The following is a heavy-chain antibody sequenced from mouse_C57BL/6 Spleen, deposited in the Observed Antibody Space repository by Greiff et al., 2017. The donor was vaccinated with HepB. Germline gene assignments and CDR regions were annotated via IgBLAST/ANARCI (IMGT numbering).Heavy chain of an antibody. Sequence: EVKLVESGGGLVKPGGSLKLSCAASGFTFSSYAMSWVRQTPEKRLEWVATISDGGSYTYYPDNVKGRFTISRDNAKNNLYLQMSHLKSEDTAMYYCARGGQPEAMDYWGQGTSVTVSS. CDR3: ARGGQPEAMDY. CDR1: GFTFSSYA. D-gene: IGHD6-1*01. V-gene: IGHV5-4*03. CDR2: ISDGGSYT. J-gene: IGHJ4*01.